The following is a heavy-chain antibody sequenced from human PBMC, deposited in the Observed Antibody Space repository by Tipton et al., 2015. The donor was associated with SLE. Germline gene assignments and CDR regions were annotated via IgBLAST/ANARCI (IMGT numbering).Heavy chain of an antibody. Sequence: TLSLTCTVSGGSISSHYWSWIRQSPGKGLEWIGYIHYSGSTHFSPSLMSRVTISADASRNQFSLKVSSVTAEDTAVYYCARGGVFLEFDYWGQGTLVTVSS. J-gene: IGHJ4*02. CDR3: ARGGVFLEFDY. CDR1: GGSISSHY. V-gene: IGHV4-59*11. D-gene: IGHD1-1*01. CDR2: IHYSGST.